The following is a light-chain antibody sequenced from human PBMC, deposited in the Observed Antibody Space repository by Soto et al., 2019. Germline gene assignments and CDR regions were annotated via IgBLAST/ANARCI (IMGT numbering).Light chain of an antibody. CDR3: AAWDDSLNGYV. CDR1: SSNVGSYT. CDR2: GNN. V-gene: IGLV1-44*01. Sequence: QSVLTQPPSASGTPGQSVTISWSVTSSNVGSYTVNWYQQLPGTAPKLLIYGNNQRPSRVHDRFSGSKSGTSGSLAISGLQSEDEADYYCAAWDDSLNGYVFGTGTKVNVL. J-gene: IGLJ1*01.